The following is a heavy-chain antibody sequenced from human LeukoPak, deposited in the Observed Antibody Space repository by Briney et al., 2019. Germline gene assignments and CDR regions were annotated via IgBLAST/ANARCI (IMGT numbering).Heavy chain of an antibody. V-gene: IGHV4-59*01. CDR3: ARDAAGYYFDY. J-gene: IGHJ4*02. CDR2: IYYSGST. CDR1: GGSISSYY. D-gene: IGHD3-10*01. Sequence: SETLSLTCTVSGGSISSYYWSWIRQPPGKGLEWIGYIYYSGSTNYNPSLKSRVTISVDTSKNQFSLKLSSVTAADTAVYYCARDAAGYYFDYWGQGTLVTVSS.